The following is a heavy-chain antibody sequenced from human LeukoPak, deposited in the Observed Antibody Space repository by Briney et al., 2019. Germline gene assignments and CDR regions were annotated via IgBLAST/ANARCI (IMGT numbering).Heavy chain of an antibody. CDR1: GFSLRTRGMC. V-gene: IGHV2-70*11. CDR3: ARIRRTMVRGVYYFDY. J-gene: IGHJ4*02. CDR2: IDWGDDK. Sequence: SGPTLVNPTQTLTLTCTFSGFSLRTRGMCVSWIRQPPGKALEWLARIDWGDDKYYSTSLKTRLTISKDTSKNQVVLTMTNMDPVDTATYYCARIRRTMVRGVYYFDYWGQGTLVTVSS. D-gene: IGHD3-10*01.